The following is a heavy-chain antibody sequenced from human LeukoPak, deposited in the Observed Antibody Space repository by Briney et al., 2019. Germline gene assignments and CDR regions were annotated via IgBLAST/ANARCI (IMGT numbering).Heavy chain of an antibody. D-gene: IGHD3-22*01. V-gene: IGHV4-59*08. CDR2: IYYTGDT. CDR1: GGSISSYY. J-gene: IGHJ3*02. CDR3: ARPSYDGSGAYAFDI. Sequence: PSETLSLTCTVSGGSISSYYWSWIRQPPGKGLESIGYIYYTGDTNYNPSLKSRVTMSVDTSKNQFSLKLRSVTAADTAVYYCARPSYDGSGAYAFDIWGQGTLVTVSS.